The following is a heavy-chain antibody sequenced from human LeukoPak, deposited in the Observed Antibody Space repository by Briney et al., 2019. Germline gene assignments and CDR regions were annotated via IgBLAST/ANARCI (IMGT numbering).Heavy chain of an antibody. CDR1: GFTFSSYA. J-gene: IGHJ6*03. V-gene: IGHV3-30*01. D-gene: IGHD2-15*01. Sequence: PGRSLRLSCAASGFTFSSYAMHWVRQAPGKGLEWVAVISYDGSNKYYADSVKGRLTISRDNSKNTLYLQMNSLRAEDTAVYYCARDGYCSGGSCYNPRYYYYYYMDVWGKGTTVTVSS. CDR3: ARDGYCSGGSCYNPRYYYYYYMDV. CDR2: ISYDGSNK.